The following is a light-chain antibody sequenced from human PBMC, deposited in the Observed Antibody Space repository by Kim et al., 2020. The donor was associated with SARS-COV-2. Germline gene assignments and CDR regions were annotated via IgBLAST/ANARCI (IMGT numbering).Light chain of an antibody. V-gene: IGLV2-8*01. CDR1: NSDVGEYNY. CDR2: EVT. Sequence: GHSGTFACTGTNSDVGEYNYVTWYQHHPGNAPNLRIYEVTKRPSGVPDRFAGSKSGNTASLTVSGLQAEDEADYYCSSYAGDNTFVFGTGTKVTVL. J-gene: IGLJ1*01. CDR3: SSYAGDNTFV.